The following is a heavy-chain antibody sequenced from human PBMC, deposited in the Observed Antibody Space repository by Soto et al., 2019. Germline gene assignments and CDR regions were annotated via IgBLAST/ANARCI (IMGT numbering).Heavy chain of an antibody. CDR1: GVPISSGGYY. V-gene: IGHV4-31*03. J-gene: IGHJ4*02. CDR3: ATQPRYDSSGYFFY. D-gene: IGHD3-22*01. CDR2: MYWSGST. Sequence: SETLSLTCRVSGVPISSGGYYWTWISLRDGGGLEWIGDMYWSGSTNYNPSLKGRITISGDTSKQQFFLEVRSVTAAYTAVYYCATQPRYDSSGYFFYWGQGRLVTVSS.